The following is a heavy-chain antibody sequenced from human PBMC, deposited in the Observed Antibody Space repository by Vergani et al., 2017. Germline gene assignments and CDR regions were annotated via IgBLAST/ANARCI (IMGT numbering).Heavy chain of an antibody. CDR1: GGSISSYY. Sequence: QVQLQESGPGLVKPSETLSLTCTVSGGSISSYYWSWIRQPPGKGLEWIGYIYYSGSTNYNPSLKSRVTISVDTSKNQFSLKLSSVTAADTAVYYCAISVVITKFYYYYYMDVWGKGTTVTVSS. CDR2: IYYSGST. J-gene: IGHJ6*03. D-gene: IGHD3-22*01. V-gene: IGHV4-59*01. CDR3: AISVVITKFYYYYYMDV.